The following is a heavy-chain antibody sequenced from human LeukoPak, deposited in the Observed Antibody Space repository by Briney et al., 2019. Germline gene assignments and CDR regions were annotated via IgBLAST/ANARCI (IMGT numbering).Heavy chain of an antibody. CDR2: IYTSGST. J-gene: IGHJ4*02. V-gene: IGHV4-61*02. D-gene: IGHD3-22*01. Sequence: SETLSLTCTVSGGSISSGSYYWSWIRQPAGKGLEWIGRIYTSGSTNYNPSLKSRVTISVDTSKNQFSLKLSSVTAADTAVYYCARRVSREDYYDTWGQGTLVTVSS. CDR3: ARRVSREDYYDT. CDR1: GGSISSGSYY.